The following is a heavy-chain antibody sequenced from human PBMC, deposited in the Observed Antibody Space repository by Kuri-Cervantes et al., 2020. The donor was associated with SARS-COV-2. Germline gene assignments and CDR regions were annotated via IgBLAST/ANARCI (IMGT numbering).Heavy chain of an antibody. CDR3: VGHGSSSI. CDR1: GFAFRGNA. V-gene: IGHV3-23*01. Sequence: GESLKISCAASGFAFRGNAMSWVRQAPGKGLDWVSDISGIGGYTYYADFVKGRFTTSRDDSKNTLYVHMNNLRVDDTAVYYCVGHGSSSIWGQGTLVTVSS. CDR2: ISGIGGYT. D-gene: IGHD6-13*01. J-gene: IGHJ4*02.